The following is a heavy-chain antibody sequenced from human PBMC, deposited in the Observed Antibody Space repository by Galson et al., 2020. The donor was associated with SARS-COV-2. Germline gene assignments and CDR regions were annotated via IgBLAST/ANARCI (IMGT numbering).Heavy chain of an antibody. CDR3: AGMRGYSSGWYSGYNWFDP. CDR1: GGTISSGGNY. CDR2: IYISGNT. D-gene: IGHD6-19*01. Sequence: SETLSLTCTASGGTISSGGNYWGWIRQPAGTGLESIGHIYISGNTNYNPSLKSRVTISADTSKNQFFLNLSAVTAADTAVYYWAGMRGYSSGWYSGYNWFDPWGQGTLVTVSS. V-gene: IGHV4-61*09. J-gene: IGHJ5*02.